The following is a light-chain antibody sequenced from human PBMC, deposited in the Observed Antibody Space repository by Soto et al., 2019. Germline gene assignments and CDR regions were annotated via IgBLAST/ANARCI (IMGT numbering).Light chain of an antibody. CDR3: TSYAGRYSVV. CDR1: SSDVGKYNF. J-gene: IGLJ2*01. CDR2: DVN. Sequence: QSALTRPRSVSGSPGQSVTVSCSGTSSDVGKYNFVSWYQQHPGKAPKLIIYDVNKRPSGVPDRFSGSKSGNTASLTISVLQADDEADYYCTSYAGRYSVVFGGGTTVTVL. V-gene: IGLV2-11*01.